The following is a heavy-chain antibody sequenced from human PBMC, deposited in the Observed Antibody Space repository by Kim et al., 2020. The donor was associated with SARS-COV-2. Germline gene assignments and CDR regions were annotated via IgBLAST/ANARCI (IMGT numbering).Heavy chain of an antibody. Sequence: SETLSLTCTVSGGSISSSSYYWGWMRQPPGKGLEWIGSIYYSGSTYYNPSLKSRVTISVDTSKNQFSLKLSSVTAADTAVYYCARPLNDILTGYPHWYFDLWGRGTLVTVSS. D-gene: IGHD3-9*01. CDR1: GGSISSSSYY. V-gene: IGHV4-39*01. CDR3: ARPLNDILTGYPHWYFDL. CDR2: IYYSGST. J-gene: IGHJ2*01.